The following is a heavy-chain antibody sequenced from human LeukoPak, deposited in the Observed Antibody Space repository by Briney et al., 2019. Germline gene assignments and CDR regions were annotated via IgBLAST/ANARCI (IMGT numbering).Heavy chain of an antibody. Sequence: ASVNVSFKASGYTFTGYYMHWVRQAPGQGLEWMGWINPNSGGTNYAQKFQGRVTMTRDTSISTAYMELSRLRSDDTAVYYCASSRFLEWLIDYWGQGTLVTVSS. CDR2: INPNSGGT. J-gene: IGHJ4*02. CDR1: GYTFTGYY. CDR3: ASSRFLEWLIDY. D-gene: IGHD3-3*01. V-gene: IGHV1-2*02.